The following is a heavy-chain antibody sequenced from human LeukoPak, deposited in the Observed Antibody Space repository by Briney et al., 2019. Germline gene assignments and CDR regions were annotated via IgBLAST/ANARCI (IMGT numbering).Heavy chain of an antibody. V-gene: IGHV1-2*02. Sequence: ASVKVSCKASGYTFTCYYMHWVRQAPGQGLEWMGWINPNSGGTNYAQKFQGRVTMTRDTSIGTAYMELSRLRSDDTAVYYCARDGDYVWGSYRRKGGFDYWGQGTLVTVSS. CDR3: ARDGDYVWGSYRRKGGFDY. CDR1: GYTFTCYY. D-gene: IGHD3-16*02. J-gene: IGHJ4*02. CDR2: INPNSGGT.